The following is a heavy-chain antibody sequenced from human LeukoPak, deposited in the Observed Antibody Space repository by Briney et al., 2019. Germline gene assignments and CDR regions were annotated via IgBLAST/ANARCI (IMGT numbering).Heavy chain of an antibody. CDR2: ISSSSSTI. Sequence: GGSLRLSCAASGFTFSSYSMNWVRQAPGKGLEWVSNISSSSSTIYYADSVEGRFTISRDNAKNSLYLQMNSLRAEDTAVYYCARDPGIAVAHYPYYYYYGMDVWGQGTTVTVSS. J-gene: IGHJ6*02. D-gene: IGHD6-19*01. CDR3: ARDPGIAVAHYPYYYYYGMDV. V-gene: IGHV3-48*01. CDR1: GFTFSSYS.